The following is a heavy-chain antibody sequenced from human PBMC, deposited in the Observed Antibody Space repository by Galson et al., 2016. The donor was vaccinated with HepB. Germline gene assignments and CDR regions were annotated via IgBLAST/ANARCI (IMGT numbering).Heavy chain of an antibody. D-gene: IGHD6-19*01. Sequence: SLRLSCAASGFTFSSYSMNWVRQAPGKGLEWVSSIRGSNSYIYYADSVKGRFTISRDNAKNSLYLQMNSLRAEDTAVYYCARGREFIAVTGSRWFDPWGQGTLVTISS. CDR1: GFTFSSYS. CDR2: IRGSNSYI. CDR3: ARGREFIAVTGSRWFDP. J-gene: IGHJ5*02. V-gene: IGHV3-21*01.